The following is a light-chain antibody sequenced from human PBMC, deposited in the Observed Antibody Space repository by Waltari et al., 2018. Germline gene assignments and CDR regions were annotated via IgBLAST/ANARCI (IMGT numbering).Light chain of an antibody. CDR1: TSDVGGYKS. V-gene: IGLV2-11*01. CDR3: CSYAGVHTFWL. Sequence: QSALTQPPSVSGSPEQSVTISCTGSTSDVGGYKSVSWYQQHPGKAPKLIIFDVNQRPSGVPDRFSGSKSGNTASLTISGLRPEDEADYHCCSYAGVHTFWLFGGGTKLTVL. J-gene: IGLJ3*02. CDR2: DVN.